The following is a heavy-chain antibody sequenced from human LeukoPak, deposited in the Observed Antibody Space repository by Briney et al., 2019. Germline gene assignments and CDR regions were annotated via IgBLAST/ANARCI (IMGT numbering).Heavy chain of an antibody. J-gene: IGHJ5*02. Sequence: SQTLSLTCAISGDSVSSNSAAWNWIRQSPSRGLEWLGRTYYRSKWYNDYAVSAKSRITINPDTSKNQFSLQLNSVTPEDTAVYYCAREPQPPYSGSENWFDPWGQGTLVTVSS. V-gene: IGHV6-1*01. CDR2: TYYRSKWYN. CDR1: GDSVSSNSAA. CDR3: AREPQPPYSGSENWFDP. D-gene: IGHD5-12*01.